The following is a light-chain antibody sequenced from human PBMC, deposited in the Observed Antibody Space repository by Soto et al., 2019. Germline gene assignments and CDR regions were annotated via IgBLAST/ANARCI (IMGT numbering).Light chain of an antibody. J-gene: IGKJ2*01. Sequence: DIQMTQSPSTLSAYVGERVTITCRASQSISPWLAWYQKKPGKAPNLLIYSASNLQTGVPSRFSGSGSGTEFTLTINSLQPDDFATYYCQQYRGRPYTFGQGTKLEIE. CDR2: SAS. CDR3: QQYRGRPYT. CDR1: QSISPW. V-gene: IGKV1-5*03.